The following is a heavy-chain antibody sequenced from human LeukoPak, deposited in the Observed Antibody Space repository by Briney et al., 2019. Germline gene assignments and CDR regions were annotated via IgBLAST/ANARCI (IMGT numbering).Heavy chain of an antibody. D-gene: IGHD6-13*01. CDR1: GYTFTSYG. V-gene: IGHV1-18*01. CDR2: ISAYNGNT. CDR3: ARARILIAAAGIDY. Sequence: ASVKVSCKASGYTFTSYGISWVRQAPGQGLEWMGWISAYNGNTNYAQKLQGRVTMTTDTSTSTAYMELRSLRSDDTAVYYCARARILIAAAGIDYWGQGTLVTVPS. J-gene: IGHJ4*02.